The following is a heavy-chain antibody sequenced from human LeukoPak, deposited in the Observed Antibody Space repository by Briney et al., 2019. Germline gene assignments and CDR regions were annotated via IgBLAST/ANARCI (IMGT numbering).Heavy chain of an antibody. CDR3: ARDSGYYDSSGYPGLDY. CDR2: ISSSSSTI. J-gene: IGHJ4*02. CDR1: GFTFSSYS. Sequence: GGSLRLSCAASGFTFSSYSMNWVRQAPGKGLEWVSYISSSSSTIYYADSVKGRFTISRDNAKNSLYLQMNSLRAEDTAVYYCARDSGYYDSSGYPGLDYWGQGTLVTVSS. V-gene: IGHV3-48*01. D-gene: IGHD3-22*01.